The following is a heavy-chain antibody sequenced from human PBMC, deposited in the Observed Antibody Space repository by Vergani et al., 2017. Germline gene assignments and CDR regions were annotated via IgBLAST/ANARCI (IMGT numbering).Heavy chain of an antibody. V-gene: IGHV4-34*01. Sequence: QVQLQQWGAGLLKPSETLSLTCAVYGGSFSGYYWSWIRQPPGKGLEWIGEINHSGSTNYNPSLKSRVTISVDTSKNQFSLKLSSVTAADTAVYYCARGRVGFWIGHNWFDPWGQGTLVTVSS. D-gene: IGHD3-3*01. CDR3: ARGRVGFWIGHNWFDP. CDR2: INHSGST. CDR1: GGSFSGYY. J-gene: IGHJ5*02.